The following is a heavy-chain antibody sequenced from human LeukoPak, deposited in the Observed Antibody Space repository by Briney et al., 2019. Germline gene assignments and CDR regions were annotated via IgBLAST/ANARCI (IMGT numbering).Heavy chain of an antibody. J-gene: IGHJ4*02. CDR2: IKQDGSEK. CDR1: GFTFSSYW. V-gene: IGHV3-7*01. CDR3: ARDNYDSSGPYYFDY. Sequence: PGGSLRLSCAASGFTFSSYWMSWVRQAPGKGLEWVANIKQDGSEKYYVDSVKGRFTISRDNAKNSLYLQMNSLRAEDTAVYYCARDNYDSSGPYYFDYWGQGTLVTVSS. D-gene: IGHD3-22*01.